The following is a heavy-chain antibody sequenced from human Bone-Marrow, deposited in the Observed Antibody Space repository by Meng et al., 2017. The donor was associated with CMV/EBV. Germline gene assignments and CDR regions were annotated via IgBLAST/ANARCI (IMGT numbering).Heavy chain of an antibody. V-gene: IGHV4-39*01. CDR3: ARRAIVVVPAAWGGSYYFDY. D-gene: IGHD2-2*01. CDR2: IYYSGST. CDR1: GGSISSSSYY. Sequence: GSMRLSCTVSGGSISSSSYYWGWIRQPPGKGLEWIGRIYYSGSTYYNPSLKSRVTISVDTSKNQFSLKLSSVTAADTAVYYCARRAIVVVPAAWGGSYYFDYWGQGTLVTVSS. J-gene: IGHJ4*02.